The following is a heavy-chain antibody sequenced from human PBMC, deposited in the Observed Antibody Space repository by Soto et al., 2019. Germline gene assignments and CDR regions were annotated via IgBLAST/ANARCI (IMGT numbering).Heavy chain of an antibody. D-gene: IGHD7-27*01. Sequence: EVQLVESGGGLVQPGGSLRLSCAASGFTFSSYWMHWVRQAPGKGLVWVSRINSDGSSTSYADSVKGRFTISRDNAKNTLYLQMNSRRAEDTAVYYCARGGKLGNYRGRDAFDIWGQGTMVTVSS. CDR3: ARGGKLGNYRGRDAFDI. CDR1: GFTFSSYW. V-gene: IGHV3-74*01. J-gene: IGHJ3*02. CDR2: INSDGSST.